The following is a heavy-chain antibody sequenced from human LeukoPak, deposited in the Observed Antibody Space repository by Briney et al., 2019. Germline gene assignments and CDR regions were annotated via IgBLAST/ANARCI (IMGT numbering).Heavy chain of an antibody. V-gene: IGHV4-61*02. J-gene: IGHJ5*02. CDR2: IYTSGST. D-gene: IGHD2-2*01. CDR3: ASSPVVPAAMRGWFDP. CDR1: GGSISSGSYY. Sequence: KPSETLSLTCTVSGGSISSGSYYWSWIRQPAGKGLEWIGRIYTSGSTNYNPSLKSRVTISVDTSKNQFSLKLSSVTAADTAVYYCASSPVVPAAMRGWFDPWGQGTLVTVSS.